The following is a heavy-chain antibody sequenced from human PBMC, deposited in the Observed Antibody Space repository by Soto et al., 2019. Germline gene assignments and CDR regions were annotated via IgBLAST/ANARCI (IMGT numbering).Heavy chain of an antibody. CDR3: ASGGNTGGDRGSLDL. Sequence: SETLWLTCTVSRGSIRNGDYYWSWIRQPPGKGLERIGYIYHSGGSYYNPSLKSRVTMSVDTAQNQLSLKWSSVTAAATAVYYCASGGNTGGDRGSLDLCGPASLGTVSS. D-gene: IGHD1-7*01. V-gene: IGHV4-30-4*01. J-gene: IGHJ5*02. CDR2: IYHSGGS. CDR1: RGSIRNGDYY.